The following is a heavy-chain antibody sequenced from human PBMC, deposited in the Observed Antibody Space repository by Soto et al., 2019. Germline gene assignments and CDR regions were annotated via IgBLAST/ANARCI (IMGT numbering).Heavy chain of an antibody. CDR3: ARAQDSSGWLGFDY. CDR1: GLTFSSYW. V-gene: IGHV3-74*01. CDR2: ISTDGSVT. J-gene: IGHJ4*02. Sequence: EVQLVEYGGGLVQPGGSLRLSCAASGLTFSSYWMHWVRQAPGKGLVWVSRISTDGSVTTYGDSVKGRFTISGDNAKNTLYLQMNSLRTEDTAVYYCARAQDSSGWLGFDYWGQGTLVTVSS. D-gene: IGHD6-19*01.